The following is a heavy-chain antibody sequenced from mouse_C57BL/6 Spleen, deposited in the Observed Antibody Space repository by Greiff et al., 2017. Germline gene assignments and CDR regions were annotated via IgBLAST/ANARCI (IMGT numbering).Heavy chain of an antibody. CDR1: GYTFTDYY. CDR3: ARGLYYYGSSEGYFDY. V-gene: IGHV1-76*01. J-gene: IGHJ2*01. D-gene: IGHD1-1*01. CDR2: IYPERGNT. Sequence: QVQLQQSGAELVRPGASVKLSCKASGYTFTDYYINWVKQRPGQGLEWIARIYPERGNTYYNEKFKGKATLTAEKSSSTAYMQLSSLTSEDSAVYFCARGLYYYGSSEGYFDYWGQGTTLTVSS.